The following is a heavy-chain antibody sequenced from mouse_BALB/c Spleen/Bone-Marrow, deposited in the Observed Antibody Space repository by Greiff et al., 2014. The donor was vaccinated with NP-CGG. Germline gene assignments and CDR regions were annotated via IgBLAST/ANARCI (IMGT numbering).Heavy chain of an antibody. V-gene: IGHV5-4*02. J-gene: IGHJ4*01. D-gene: IGHD2-14*01. CDR2: ISDGGSYI. CDR1: GFTFSDFY. Sequence: EVMLVESGGGLVKPGGSLKLSCAASGFTFSDFYMYWVRQTPEKRLEWVAPISDGGSYIYYPDSVKGRFTISRDDAKNNLYLQMSSLKSEDTAMYYCTRDRGVQGYAMDYWGQGTSVTVSS. CDR3: TRDRGVQGYAMDY.